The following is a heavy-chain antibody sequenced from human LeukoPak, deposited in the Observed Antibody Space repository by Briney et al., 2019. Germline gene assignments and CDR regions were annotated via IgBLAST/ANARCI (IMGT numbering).Heavy chain of an antibody. V-gene: IGHV1-3*01. Sequence: ASVKVSCMASGYTFTSSVMHWVRQAPGQRLEWMGWINPGNDNTKYSQKFQDRVTITRDTSASTAYMELSSLRSEDTAVYYCARAYASSWRAFDIWGQGTMVTVSS. CDR2: INPGNDNT. CDR3: ARAYASSWRAFDI. CDR1: GYTFTSSV. D-gene: IGHD6-13*01. J-gene: IGHJ3*02.